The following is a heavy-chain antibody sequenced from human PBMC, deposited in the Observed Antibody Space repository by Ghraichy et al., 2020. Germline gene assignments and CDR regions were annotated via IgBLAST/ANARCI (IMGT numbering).Heavy chain of an antibody. D-gene: IGHD3-16*01. CDR2: IDNRGRGRS. J-gene: IGHJ4*02. Sequence: SETLSLTCIVAGASITSTSLYWGWHRQPPGKGLEWIGSIDNRGRGRSSYNPSLKSRVTISINTPKDQFSMQLRAVTAADTAVYYCARRGNYGVSADMVDGGSQRYFDNWGQGILVTVSA. V-gene: IGHV4-39*01. CDR1: GASITSTSLY. CDR3: ARRGNYGVSADMVDGGSQRYFDN.